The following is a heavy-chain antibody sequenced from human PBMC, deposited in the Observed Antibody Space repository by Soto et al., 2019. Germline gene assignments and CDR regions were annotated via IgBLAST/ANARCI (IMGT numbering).Heavy chain of an antibody. Sequence: SETLSLTCTVSGGSVSSGNYYWSWIRQPPGKGLEWIGYIFYSGSTNYNASLRSRVTMTRDTSISTAYMELSSLRSEDTAVYYCARTLYGDNVDYWGQGALVTVSS. J-gene: IGHJ4*02. CDR3: ARTLYGDNVDY. D-gene: IGHD4-17*01. V-gene: IGHV4-61*01. CDR1: GGSVSSGNYY. CDR2: IFYSGST.